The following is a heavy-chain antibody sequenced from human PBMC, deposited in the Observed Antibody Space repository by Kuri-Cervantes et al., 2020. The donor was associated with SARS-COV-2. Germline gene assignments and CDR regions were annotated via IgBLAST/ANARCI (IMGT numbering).Heavy chain of an antibody. CDR3: ASQDIVVVPAANAFDI. J-gene: IGHJ3*02. V-gene: IGHV3-48*03. CDR2: ISSSGSTI. Sequence: LSLTCAASAFTFSSYEMNWVRQAPGKGLEWVSYISSSGSTIYYADSVKGRFTISRDNAKNSLYLQMNSLRAEDTAVYYCASQDIVVVPAANAFDIWGQGTMVTVSS. D-gene: IGHD2-2*01. CDR1: AFTFSSYE.